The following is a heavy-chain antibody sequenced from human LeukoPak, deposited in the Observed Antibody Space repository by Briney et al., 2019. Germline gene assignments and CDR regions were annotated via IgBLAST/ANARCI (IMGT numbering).Heavy chain of an antibody. J-gene: IGHJ5*02. CDR3: ARDYRRLLLWFGEGGGTFDP. Sequence: ASVKVSCKASGGSFSNYVITWVRQAPGQRLEWMGWINAGNGNTKYSQKFQGRVTITRDTSASTAYMELSSLRSEDTAVYYCARDYRRLLLWFGEGGGTFDPWGQGTLVTVSS. D-gene: IGHD3-10*01. CDR1: GGSFSNYV. CDR2: INAGNGNT. V-gene: IGHV1-3*01.